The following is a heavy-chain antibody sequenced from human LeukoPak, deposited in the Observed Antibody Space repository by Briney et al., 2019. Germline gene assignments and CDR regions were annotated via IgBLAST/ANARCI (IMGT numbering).Heavy chain of an antibody. CDR2: INPNSGGT. CDR3: AINSSNSRGGY. Sequence: ASVKVSCKASGYSFTGYYMHWVRQAPGQGLEWMGRINPNSGGTDYAQKFQGRVTMTRDTSISTAYMELGRLRSDGTAVYYCAINSSNSRGGYWGQGTMVTASS. D-gene: IGHD4-11*01. V-gene: IGHV1-2*06. CDR1: GYSFTGYY. J-gene: IGHJ4*02.